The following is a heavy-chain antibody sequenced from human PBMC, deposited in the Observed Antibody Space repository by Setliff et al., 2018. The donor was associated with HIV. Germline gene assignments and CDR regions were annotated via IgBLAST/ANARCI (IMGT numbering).Heavy chain of an antibody. CDR2: VYYSGGT. CDR3: ARLGDSGYDFRGYFDY. J-gene: IGHJ4*02. CDR1: GGSFTDYY. D-gene: IGHD5-12*01. Sequence: SETLSLTCAVDGGSFTDYYWGWIRQSPGKGLEWLANVYYSGGTYYNPSLNSRVTISVDTSRNQFSLKLTSVTAADTALYFCARLGDSGYDFRGYFDYWGQGKLVTVSS. V-gene: IGHV4-34*01.